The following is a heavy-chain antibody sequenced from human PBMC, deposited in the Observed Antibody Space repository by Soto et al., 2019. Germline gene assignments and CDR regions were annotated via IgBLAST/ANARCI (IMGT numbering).Heavy chain of an antibody. CDR3: AETYGSGSYYGMDV. J-gene: IGHJ6*02. Sequence: SETLSLTCAFYGGSFSGYYWIWIRQPPGKGLEWIGEINHSGSTNYNPSLKSRVTISVDTSKNQFSLKLSSVTAADTAVYYCAETYGSGSYYGMDVWGQGTTVTVSS. CDR2: INHSGST. CDR1: GGSFSGYY. V-gene: IGHV4-34*01. D-gene: IGHD3-10*01.